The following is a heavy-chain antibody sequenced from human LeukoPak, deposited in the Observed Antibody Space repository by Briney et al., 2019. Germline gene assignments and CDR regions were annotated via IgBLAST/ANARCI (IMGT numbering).Heavy chain of an antibody. Sequence: SETLSLTCTVSGYSISSGYYWGWIRQPPGKGLEWIGSIYHSGSTYYNPSLKSRVTTSVDTSKNQFSLKLSSVTAADTAVYYCARVPRHSSGWYDAFDIWGQGTMVTVSS. D-gene: IGHD6-19*01. V-gene: IGHV4-38-2*02. CDR3: ARVPRHSSGWYDAFDI. CDR2: IYHSGST. J-gene: IGHJ3*02. CDR1: GYSISSGYY.